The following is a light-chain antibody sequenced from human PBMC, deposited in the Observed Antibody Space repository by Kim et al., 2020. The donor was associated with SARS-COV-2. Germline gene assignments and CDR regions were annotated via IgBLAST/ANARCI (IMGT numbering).Light chain of an antibody. V-gene: IGKV3D-15*01. CDR3: QQYKNWPPVS. CDR2: GAS. J-gene: IGKJ5*01. Sequence: EVVMTQSPATLSVSPGERATLSCRASQSVSTDLAWYQQKSGQAPRLLIYGASTRATGIPARFSGSGSGTEFTLTISGLQSEDLAVYYCQQYKNWPPVSFGQGTRRESK. CDR1: QSVSTD.